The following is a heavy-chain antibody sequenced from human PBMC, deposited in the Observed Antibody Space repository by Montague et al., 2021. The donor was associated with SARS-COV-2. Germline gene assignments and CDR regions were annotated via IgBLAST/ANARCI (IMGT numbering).Heavy chain of an antibody. CDR1: GFSISSGYY. CDR2: RYQNGAT. D-gene: IGHD3-3*01. Sequence: SETLSLTCSVSGFSISSGYYWGWIRQTPGKGLEWIWSRYQNGATXXSPXXXRPVTILLDTFKNQFSLSLTSVTAADTAVYYCTRSGVGIFDFSYFDSWGQGSLVIVSS. J-gene: IGHJ4*02. V-gene: IGHV4-38-2*02. CDR3: TRSGVGIFDFSYFDS.